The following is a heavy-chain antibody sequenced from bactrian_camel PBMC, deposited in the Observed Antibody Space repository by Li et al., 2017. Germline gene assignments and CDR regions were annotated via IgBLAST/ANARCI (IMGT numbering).Heavy chain of an antibody. Sequence: HVQLVESGGGLVQPGGSLRLSCDVSKYPISTRYVTWVRQAPGKGLEWVSSSPGSSTYYADSVKGRFTISRDNAKNTMYLQMNSLKSEDTAQYFCATIGLSWELTYWGQGTQVTVS. CDR1: KYPISTRY. D-gene: IGHD6*01. V-gene: IGHV3-2*01. CDR2: SPGSST. J-gene: IGHJ4*01. CDR3: ATIGLSWELTY.